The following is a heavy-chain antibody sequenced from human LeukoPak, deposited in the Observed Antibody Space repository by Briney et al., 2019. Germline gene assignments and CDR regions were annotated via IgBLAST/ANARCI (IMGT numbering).Heavy chain of an antibody. Sequence: HPGGSLRLSCAASGFTFDDYAMHWVRQAPGKGLEWVSGISWNSGSIGYADSVKGRFTISRDNAKNSLYLQMNSLRAEDTALYYCAKDQRRWLQFHFDYWGQGTLVTVSS. CDR2: ISWNSGSI. D-gene: IGHD5-24*01. CDR3: AKDQRRWLQFHFDY. CDR1: GFTFDDYA. J-gene: IGHJ4*02. V-gene: IGHV3-9*01.